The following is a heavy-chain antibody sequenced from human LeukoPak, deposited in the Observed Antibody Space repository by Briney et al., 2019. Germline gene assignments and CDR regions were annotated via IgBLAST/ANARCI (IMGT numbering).Heavy chain of an antibody. V-gene: IGHV3-23*01. J-gene: IGHJ4*02. Sequence: PGGSLRLSCAASGFTLSSYAMSWVRQAPGKGLEWVSAISVSGNTYHADSVKGRFTISRDSSKNTLYLQMNRLRAEDAAVYYCAKDRFGGVIAPYYFDYWGQGTLVTVSS. CDR3: AKDRFGGVIAPYYFDY. CDR1: GFTLSSYA. D-gene: IGHD3-16*02. CDR2: ISVSGNT.